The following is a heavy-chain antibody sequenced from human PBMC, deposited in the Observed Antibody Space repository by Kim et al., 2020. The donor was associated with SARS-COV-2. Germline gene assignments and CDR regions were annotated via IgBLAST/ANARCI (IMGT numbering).Heavy chain of an antibody. CDR1: GGSLSTYF. Sequence: SETLSLTCTVSGGSLSTYFYTWIRQPPGKGLEWIGIIYFLGSTNYNPSLQSRVTITLKPSKSQSSLKRNSVPPADPAAFYCADSYSGALLLPWGQGPLVT. CDR3: ADSYSGALLLP. D-gene: IGHD1-26*01. V-gene: IGHV4-59*13. J-gene: IGHJ3*01. CDR2: IYFLGST.